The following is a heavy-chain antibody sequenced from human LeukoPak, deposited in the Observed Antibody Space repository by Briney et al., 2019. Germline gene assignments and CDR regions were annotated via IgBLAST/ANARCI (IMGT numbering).Heavy chain of an antibody. V-gene: IGHV3-53*01. Sequence: RGSLRLSCAASGFTVSSNYMSWVRQAPGKGLEWVSIIYSGGGTYYADSVKGRFPISRDNSKNTLYLQINSLRAEDTAVYYCARGGNGPFDYWGQGTLVTVSS. D-gene: IGHD3-16*01. J-gene: IGHJ4*02. CDR3: ARGGNGPFDY. CDR2: IYSGGGT. CDR1: GFTVSSNY.